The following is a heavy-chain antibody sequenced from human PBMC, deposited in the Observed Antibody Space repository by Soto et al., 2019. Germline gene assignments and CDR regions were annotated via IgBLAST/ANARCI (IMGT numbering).Heavy chain of an antibody. CDR1: GYTFTSYG. J-gene: IGHJ4*02. V-gene: IGHV1-3*01. CDR3: ARDACRGGSCYQGVDY. CDR2: INAGNGNT. Sequence: GASVKVSCKASGYTFTSYGISWVRQAPGQRLEWMGWINAGNGNTKYSQKFQGRVTFARDTSATTAYMELSGLRSEDTAVYFCARDACRGGSCYQGVDYWGQGTLVTVSS. D-gene: IGHD2-15*01.